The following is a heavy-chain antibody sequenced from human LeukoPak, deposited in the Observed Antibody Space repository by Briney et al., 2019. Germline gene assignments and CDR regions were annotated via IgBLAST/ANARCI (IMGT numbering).Heavy chain of an antibody. CDR1: GFSFSNYE. CDR3: ARDLGGWYFDL. D-gene: IGHD7-27*01. J-gene: IGHJ2*01. CDR2: ISSSGTTI. Sequence: GGSLRLSCAASGFSFSNYEMNWVRQAPGKGLEWVSHISSSGTTIDYGDSVRGRVTISRDNAKNSLYLQITSLRADDTAFYYCARDLGGWYFDLWGRGTLVIVSS. V-gene: IGHV3-48*03.